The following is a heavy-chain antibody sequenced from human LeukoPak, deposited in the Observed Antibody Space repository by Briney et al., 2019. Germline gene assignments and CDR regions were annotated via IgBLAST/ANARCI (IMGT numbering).Heavy chain of an antibody. J-gene: IGHJ4*02. Sequence: PGGSLGLSCEASGFIFQDFGMSWVRQAPGKGLEWVSGLNWNGGITDYADSVKGRFTISRDNAKNSLYLEMHSLRAEDTALYYCARDGGYCSSSTCYTLDYWGQGVLVTVSS. CDR3: ARDGGYCSSSTCYTLDY. D-gene: IGHD2-2*02. CDR1: GFIFQDFG. V-gene: IGHV3-20*04. CDR2: LNWNGGIT.